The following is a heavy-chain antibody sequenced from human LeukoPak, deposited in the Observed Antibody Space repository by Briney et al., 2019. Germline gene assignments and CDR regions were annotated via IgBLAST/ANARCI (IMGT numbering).Heavy chain of an antibody. V-gene: IGHV1-46*01. CDR3: ARVGSDSSGYLPHFLVVTERAEYFQH. CDR1: GYTFTSYY. Sequence: ASVKVSCKASGYTFTSYYIHWVRQAPGQGLEWMGLINPSGGSTNYAQKFQGRVTMTRDTSTSTVYMELSSLRSEDTAVYYCARVGSDSSGYLPHFLVVTERAEYFQHWGQGTLVTVSS. J-gene: IGHJ1*01. CDR2: INPSGGST. D-gene: IGHD3-22*01.